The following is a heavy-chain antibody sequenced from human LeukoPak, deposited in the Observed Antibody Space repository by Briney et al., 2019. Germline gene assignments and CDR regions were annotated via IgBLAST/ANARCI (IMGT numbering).Heavy chain of an antibody. CDR2: TYYSGST. CDR1: GGSISSGGYY. Sequence: SETLSLTCTVSGGSISSGGYYWSWIRQHPGTGLEWIGYTYYSGSTYYNPSLKSRLTISLDTSKNQFSLNLSSVTAADTAVYYCARASSGAPRLGFDPWGQGTQVTVSS. D-gene: IGHD3-22*01. V-gene: IGHV4-31*03. J-gene: IGHJ5*02. CDR3: ARASSGAPRLGFDP.